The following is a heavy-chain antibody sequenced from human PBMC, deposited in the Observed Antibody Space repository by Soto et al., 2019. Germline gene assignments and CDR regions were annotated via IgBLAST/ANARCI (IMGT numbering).Heavy chain of an antibody. CDR3: ARDLYRPQKNYYVSSGNPDY. CDR1: GVNFNMYT. Sequence: PGGSLRLSCVASGVNFNMYTMNWVRQAPGKGLEWVSSISSSSGDIFYADSVKGRFTISRDNAKNSLNLQMDSLRVEDTAVYYCARDLYRPQKNYYVSSGNPDYWGQGTLVTVSS. V-gene: IGHV3-21*01. D-gene: IGHD3-22*01. J-gene: IGHJ4*02. CDR2: ISSSSGDI.